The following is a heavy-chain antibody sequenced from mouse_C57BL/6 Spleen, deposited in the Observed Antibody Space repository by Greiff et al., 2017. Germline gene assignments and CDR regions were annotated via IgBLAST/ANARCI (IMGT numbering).Heavy chain of an antibody. CDR2: IYPGNSDT. V-gene: IGHV1-5*01. CDR3: TRRELMNYYAMDY. Sequence: VQLQRSGTVLARPGASVKMSCKTSGYTFTSYWMHWVKQRPGQGLEWIGAIYPGNSDTSYNQKFKGKATLTAVTSASTAYMELSSLTNEDSAVYYWTRRELMNYYAMDYWGQGTSVTVSS. CDR1: GYTFTSYW. D-gene: IGHD1-3*01. J-gene: IGHJ4*01.